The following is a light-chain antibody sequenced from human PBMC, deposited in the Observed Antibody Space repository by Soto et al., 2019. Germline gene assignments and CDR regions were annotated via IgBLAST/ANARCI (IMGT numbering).Light chain of an antibody. CDR1: SSDVGTFNL. CDR3: CSYAGSRVYV. CDR2: EVI. J-gene: IGLJ1*01. Sequence: QSALTQVASVSGSPGQSITISCTGTSSDVGTFNLVSWYQQHPGKAPRLMIYEVIKRPSGVSNRFSGSKSGNTASLTISGLQAEDEADYYCCSYAGSRVYVFGTGTKLTGL. V-gene: IGLV2-23*02.